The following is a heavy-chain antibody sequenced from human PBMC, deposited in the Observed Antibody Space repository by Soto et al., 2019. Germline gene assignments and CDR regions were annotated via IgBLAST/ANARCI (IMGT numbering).Heavy chain of an antibody. J-gene: IGHJ4*02. V-gene: IGHV1-69*06. Sequence: SVKVSCKASGYTFTSYSMSWVRQAPGQGLEWMGGIIPIFGTANYAQKFQGRVTITADKSTSTAYMELSSLRSEDTAVYYCARYYGDYGYFDYWXQGTLVTVSS. CDR2: IIPIFGTA. D-gene: IGHD4-17*01. CDR3: ARYYGDYGYFDY. CDR1: GYTFTSYS.